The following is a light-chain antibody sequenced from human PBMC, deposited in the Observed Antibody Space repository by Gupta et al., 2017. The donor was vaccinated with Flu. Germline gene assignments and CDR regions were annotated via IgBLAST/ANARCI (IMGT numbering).Light chain of an antibody. CDR2: GAS. CDR1: QSVSSSY. V-gene: IGKV3-20*01. J-gene: IGKJ1*01. Sequence: EIVLTQSPGTLSLSPGERATLSCRASQSVSSSYLAWYQQKPGQAPRLLIYGASTRATGIPDRFSGSGSGTDFTLTISRLEPEDFAVYYCQQYGSSTWTFGQGTXVEIK. CDR3: QQYGSSTWT.